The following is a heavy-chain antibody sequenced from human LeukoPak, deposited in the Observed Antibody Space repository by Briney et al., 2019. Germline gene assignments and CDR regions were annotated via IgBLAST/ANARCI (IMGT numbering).Heavy chain of an antibody. Sequence: PGGSLRLSCAASGFTFSSYSMNWVRQAPGKVLEWVSSISSSSSYIYYADSVKGRFTISRDNAKNSLYPQMNSLRAEDTAVYYCARAINHCSGGSCYRRYYFDYWGQGTLVTVSS. CDR2: ISSSSSYI. CDR3: ARAINHCSGGSCYRRYYFDY. CDR1: GFTFSSYS. D-gene: IGHD2-15*01. V-gene: IGHV3-21*01. J-gene: IGHJ4*02.